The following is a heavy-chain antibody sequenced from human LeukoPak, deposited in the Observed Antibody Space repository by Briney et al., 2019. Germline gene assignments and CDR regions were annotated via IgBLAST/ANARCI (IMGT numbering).Heavy chain of an antibody. J-gene: IGHJ6*03. Sequence: ASVKVSCKASGYTFTSYDINWVRQATGQGLEWMGWMNPNSGDTGYAQKFQGRVTMTRNTSISTAYMELSSLRSEDTAVYYCARWVRGLGAGYYYYYYMDVWGKGTTVTVSS. CDR1: GYTFTSYD. D-gene: IGHD3-10*01. V-gene: IGHV1-8*01. CDR3: ARWVRGLGAGYYYYYYMDV. CDR2: MNPNSGDT.